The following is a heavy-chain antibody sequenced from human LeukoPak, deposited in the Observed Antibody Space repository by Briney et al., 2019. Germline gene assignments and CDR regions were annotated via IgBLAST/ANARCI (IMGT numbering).Heavy chain of an antibody. CDR3: ARFGLGKHIEVAGIPFDI. CDR1: GYTFTNYG. D-gene: IGHD6-19*01. V-gene: IGHV1-18*01. J-gene: IGHJ3*02. CDR2: ISAYNGNT. Sequence: ASVKVSCKASGYTFTNYGISWVRQAPGQGLEWMGWISAYNGNTNYAQKLQGRVTMTTDTSTSTAYMELRSLRSDGTAVYYCARFGLGKHIEVAGIPFDIWGQGTMVTVSS.